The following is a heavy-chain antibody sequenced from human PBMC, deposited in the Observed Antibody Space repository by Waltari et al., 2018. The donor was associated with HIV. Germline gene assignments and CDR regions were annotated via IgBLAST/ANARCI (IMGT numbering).Heavy chain of an antibody. CDR2: ISNRSDFI. V-gene: IGHV3-21*06. CDR3: ASLPTEGQPPRVF. Sequence: EVHLVESGGGLVKPGGSLRLSCPASGFRFSGFRMNWVRQVPGKGLEGVSAISNRSDFINYADSVKGRFTIYRDNAANSLYLQMNALRNEDTAVYFCASLPTEGQPPRVFWGQGIIVTVSS. D-gene: IGHD5-18*01. J-gene: IGHJ4*02. CDR1: GFRFSGFR.